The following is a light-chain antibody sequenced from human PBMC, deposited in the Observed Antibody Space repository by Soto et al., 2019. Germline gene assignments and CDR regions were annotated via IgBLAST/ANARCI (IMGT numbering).Light chain of an antibody. CDR1: SSDVGTYNL. CDR2: EVF. CDR3: GSNVGLNTYV. V-gene: IGLV2-23*02. Sequence: QSALTQPASVSGSPGQSITISCTGTSSDVGTYNLVSWYQQHPGKVPKLIIYEVFKRPSGISNRFSGSKSGNTASLTISGLQAEDEAFCQCGSNVGLNTYVFGTGTKLTVL. J-gene: IGLJ1*01.